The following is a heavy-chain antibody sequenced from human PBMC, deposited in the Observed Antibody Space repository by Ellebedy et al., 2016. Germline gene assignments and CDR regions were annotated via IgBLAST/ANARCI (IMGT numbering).Heavy chain of an antibody. J-gene: IGHJ5*02. CDR3: AKSNSAWHARDWFDA. Sequence: ASVKVSCKTSGYTFSNYGIHWVRQAPGQGLEWMGWISPDNGNANYGQRLQGRVTMTTDTSTTTVFMEVRSLTSDDTAMYYCAKSNSAWHARDWFDAWGQGTPVTVSS. D-gene: IGHD4-11*01. V-gene: IGHV1-18*01. CDR2: ISPDNGNA. CDR1: GYTFSNYG.